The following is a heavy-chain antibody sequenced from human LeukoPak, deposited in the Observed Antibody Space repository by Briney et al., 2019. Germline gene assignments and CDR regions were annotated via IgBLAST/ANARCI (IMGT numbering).Heavy chain of an antibody. V-gene: IGHV3-30*04. D-gene: IGHD2-21*02. CDR2: ISYDGSNK. CDR3: ATGRAGVVTLQY. J-gene: IGHJ4*02. CDR1: GFIFSSFA. Sequence: PGGSLRLSCAASGFIFSSFAIHWVRQSPGKGLEWVAVISYDGSNKYYTDSVKGRFTVSRDNSKNTLYLQMNSLRPEDTSVYYCATGRAGVVTLQYWGQGTLVTVSS.